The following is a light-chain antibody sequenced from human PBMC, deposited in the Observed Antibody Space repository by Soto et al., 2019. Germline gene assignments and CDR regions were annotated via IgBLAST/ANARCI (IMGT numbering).Light chain of an antibody. CDR3: QQHGSSPWT. V-gene: IGKV3-20*01. Sequence: EIVLTQSPGTLSLSPGERATLSCRAGQSVSSSYLAWYQQKPGQAPRLLIYDASSRATGIPDRFSGSGSGTDFTLTISRLEPEDFAVYYGQQHGSSPWTFGQGTKVEIK. CDR2: DAS. J-gene: IGKJ1*01. CDR1: QSVSSSY.